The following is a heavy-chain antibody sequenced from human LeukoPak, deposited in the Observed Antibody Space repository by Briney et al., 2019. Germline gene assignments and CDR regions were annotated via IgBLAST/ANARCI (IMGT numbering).Heavy chain of an antibody. CDR1: GYTFTIYY. CDR3: ARDSSSGSWGPLDY. D-gene: IGHD1-26*01. V-gene: IGHV1-46*01. Sequence: GASVKVSCKSSGYTFTIYYMHWLRQPPAQGLEWMGIINPSGGSTSYAQKFQGRVTMTRDTSTSTVYMELSSLRSEDTAVYYCARDSSSGSWGPLDYWGQGTLVTVSS. CDR2: INPSGGST. J-gene: IGHJ4*02.